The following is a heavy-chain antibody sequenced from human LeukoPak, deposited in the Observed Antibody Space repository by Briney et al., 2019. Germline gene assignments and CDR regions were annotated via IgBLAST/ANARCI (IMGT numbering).Heavy chain of an antibody. V-gene: IGHV1-2*02. J-gene: IGHJ6*03. CDR2: VNSNSGDT. CDR1: GYTFTAYY. Sequence: GASVKVSCKASGYTFTAYYLHWVRQAPGQGLEWMGWVNSNSGDTNSAQKFQGRVTLARDTSITTAYMEMSSLSSDDTAVYYCARDSPRDCSSTSCYYYYYYMDVWGKGTTVTVSS. D-gene: IGHD2-2*01. CDR3: ARDSPRDCSSTSCYYYYYYMDV.